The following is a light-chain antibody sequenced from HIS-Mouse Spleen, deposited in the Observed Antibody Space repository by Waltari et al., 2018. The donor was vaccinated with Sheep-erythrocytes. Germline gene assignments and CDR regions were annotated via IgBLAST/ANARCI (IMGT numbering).Light chain of an antibody. J-gene: IGLJ2*01. CDR3: QSADSSVTYRV. CDR1: ALPKQY. V-gene: IGLV3-25*03. CDR2: KDS. Sequence: SYELTQPPSVSVSPGQTARITCSGDALPKQYAYWYQQKPGQAPVLVIYKDSERPSGIPELFSGSNSGTTVTLTISCVHAEDEADYYCQSADSSVTYRVFGGGTKLTVL.